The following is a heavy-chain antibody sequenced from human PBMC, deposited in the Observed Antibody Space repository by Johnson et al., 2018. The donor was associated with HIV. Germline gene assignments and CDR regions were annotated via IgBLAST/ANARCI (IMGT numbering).Heavy chain of an antibody. V-gene: IGHV3-11*04. CDR3: AKGRSGTTASIDAFDI. CDR2: ISGSGSII. Sequence: VQLVESGGGVVQPGRSLRLSCAASGFTFRDYHMSWIRQAPGKGVEWLSYISGSGSIIYYADSVKGRVTISRDNAKNSLYLQMNSLRAKDTAVYYCAKGRSGTTASIDAFDIWGQGTMVTVSS. D-gene: IGHD1-7*01. CDR1: GFTFRDYH. J-gene: IGHJ3*02.